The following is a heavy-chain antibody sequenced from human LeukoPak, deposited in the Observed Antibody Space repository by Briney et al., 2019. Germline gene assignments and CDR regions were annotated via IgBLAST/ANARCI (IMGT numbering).Heavy chain of an antibody. CDR3: ARSDSAFDI. J-gene: IGHJ3*02. CDR1: GYSISSGYY. CDR2: IYHSGST. V-gene: IGHV4-38-2*02. Sequence: SETLSLTCTVSGYSISSGYYWGWIRQPPGKGLEWIRSIYHSGSTYYNPSLKSRVTISVDTSKNQFSLKLSSVTAADTAVYYCARSDSAFDIWGQGTMVTVSS.